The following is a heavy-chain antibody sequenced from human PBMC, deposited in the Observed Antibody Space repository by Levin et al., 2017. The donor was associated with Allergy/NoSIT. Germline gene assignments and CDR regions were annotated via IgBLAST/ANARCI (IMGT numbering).Heavy chain of an antibody. V-gene: IGHV1-69*13. CDR2: IIPIFGTA. D-gene: IGHD2-21*02. CDR3: AREGRCGGDCYPDAFDI. Sequence: SVKVSCKASGGTFSSYAISWVRQAPGQGLEWMGGIIPIFGTANYAQKFQGRVTITADESTSTAYMELSSLRSEDTAVYYCAREGRCGGDCYPDAFDIWGQGTMVTVSS. J-gene: IGHJ3*02. CDR1: GGTFSSYA.